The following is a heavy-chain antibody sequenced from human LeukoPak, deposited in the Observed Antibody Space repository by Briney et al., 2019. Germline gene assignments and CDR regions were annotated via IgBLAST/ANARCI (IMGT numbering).Heavy chain of an antibody. J-gene: IGHJ4*02. V-gene: IGHV3-48*03. CDR2: ISSSGSTI. D-gene: IGHD4/OR15-4a*01. CDR3: ARGPRDGAVDY. CDR1: GFTFSSYE. Sequence: PGGSLRLSCAASGFTFSSYEMNWVRRATGKGLEWVSYISSSGSTIYYADSVKGRFTISRDNAKNSLYLQMNSLRAEDTAVYYCARGPRDGAVDYWGQGTLVTVSS.